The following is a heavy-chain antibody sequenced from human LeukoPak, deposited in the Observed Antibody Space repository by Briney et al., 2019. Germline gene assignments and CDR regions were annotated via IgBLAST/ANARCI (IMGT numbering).Heavy chain of an antibody. D-gene: IGHD1-26*01. J-gene: IGHJ4*02. CDR2: INHSGST. V-gene: IGHV4-34*01. CDR1: GGSFSGYY. CDR3: ARGGGSYVGDY. Sequence: PSETLSLTCAVYGGSFSGYYWSWIRQPPGKGLEWIGEINHSGSTNYNPSLKSRVTISVDTSKNQFSLKLSSVTAADTAVYYCARGGGSYVGDYWGQGTLVTVSP.